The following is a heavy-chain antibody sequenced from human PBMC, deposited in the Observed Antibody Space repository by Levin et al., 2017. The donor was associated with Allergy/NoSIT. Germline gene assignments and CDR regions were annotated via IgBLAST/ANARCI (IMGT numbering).Heavy chain of an antibody. CDR1: GFTFSSYV. J-gene: IGHJ2*01. V-gene: IGHV3-23*01. CDR3: AKYYGDYPTAGYFDL. D-gene: IGHD4-17*01. CDR2: ISGSGGSA. Sequence: GESLKISCAASGFTFSSYVMSWVRQAPGKGLEWVSAISGSGGSAYYADSVKGRFTLSRDNSKNTLSLHMNSLRGDDTAIYYCAKYYGDYPTAGYFDLWGRGTLVTVSS.